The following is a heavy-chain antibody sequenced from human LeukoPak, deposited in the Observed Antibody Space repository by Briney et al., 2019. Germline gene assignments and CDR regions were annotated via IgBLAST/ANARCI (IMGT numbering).Heavy chain of an antibody. CDR1: AGTFTIYA. V-gene: IGHV1-69*13. CDR2: IIPIFGTA. CDR3: ARVLDYYDSSGYSYYYYYYMDV. D-gene: IGHD3-22*01. Sequence: GASVKVSFTCSAGTFTIYAISWVRQAPGQGLEWMGGIIPIFGTANYAQKFQGRVTITADETTSTAYMELSSLRSEDTAVYYCARVLDYYDSSGYSYYYYYYMDVWGKGTTVTVSS. J-gene: IGHJ6*03.